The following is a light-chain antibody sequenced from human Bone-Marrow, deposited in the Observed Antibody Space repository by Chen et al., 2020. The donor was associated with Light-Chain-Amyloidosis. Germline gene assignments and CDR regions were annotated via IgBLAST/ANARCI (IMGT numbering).Light chain of an antibody. CDR3: QVWDRSSDRPV. Sequence: SYVLTQPSSVSVAPGQTATIACGGNNIGSTSVHWYQQTPGQAPLLVVYDDSDRPSGIPERLSGSNGGNTDTLNISRVEAGDEADYYCQVWDRSSDRPVFGGGTKLTVL. CDR1: NIGSTS. CDR2: DDS. J-gene: IGLJ3*02. V-gene: IGLV3-21*02.